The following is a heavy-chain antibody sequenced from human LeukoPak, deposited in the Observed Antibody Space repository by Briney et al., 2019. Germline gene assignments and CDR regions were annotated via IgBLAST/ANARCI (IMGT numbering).Heavy chain of an antibody. CDR3: AANYYDSSGQFDY. J-gene: IGHJ4*02. CDR1: GGSVSSGSYY. CDR2: IYYSGST. D-gene: IGHD3-22*01. V-gene: IGHV4-39*01. Sequence: SETLSLTCTVSGGSVSSGSYYWGWIRQPPGKGLEWIGSIYYSGSTYYNPSLKSRVTISVDTSKNQFSLKLSSVTAADTAVYYCAANYYDSSGQFDYWGQGTLVTVSS.